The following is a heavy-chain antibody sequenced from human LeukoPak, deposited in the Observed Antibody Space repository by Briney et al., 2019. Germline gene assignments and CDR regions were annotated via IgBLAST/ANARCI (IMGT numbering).Heavy chain of an antibody. J-gene: IGHJ4*02. Sequence: SETLSLTCAVYGGSLSGYYWSWIRQPPGRSLEWIGEINHSGNANYSPSLKSRVTISVDTSKNQFSLKLSSVTAADTAVYYCARRSSWYHPFGYWGQGTLVTVSS. CDR1: GGSLSGYY. CDR2: INHSGNA. D-gene: IGHD6-13*01. CDR3: ARRSSWYHPFGY. V-gene: IGHV4-34*01.